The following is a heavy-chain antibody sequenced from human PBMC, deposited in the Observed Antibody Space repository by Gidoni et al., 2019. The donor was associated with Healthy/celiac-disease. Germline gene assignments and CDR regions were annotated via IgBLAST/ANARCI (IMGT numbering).Heavy chain of an antibody. D-gene: IGHD3-3*01. CDR2: INHSGST. Sequence: QVQLQQWGAGLLKPSATLSLTCAVYGGSFSGYYWSWIRQPPGKGLEWIGEINHSGSTNYNPSLKSRVTISVDTSKNQFSLKLSSVTAADTAVYYCARGFSTDYWGQGTLVTVSS. V-gene: IGHV4-34*01. CDR1: GGSFSGYY. J-gene: IGHJ4*02. CDR3: ARGFSTDY.